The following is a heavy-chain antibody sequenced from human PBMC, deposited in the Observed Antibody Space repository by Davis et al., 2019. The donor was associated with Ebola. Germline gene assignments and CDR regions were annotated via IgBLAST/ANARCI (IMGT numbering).Heavy chain of an antibody. CDR2: INHSGST. J-gene: IGHJ6*02. CDR1: GGSFSGYY. V-gene: IGHV4-34*09. Sequence: LRLSCAVYGGSFSGYYWSWIRQPPGKGLEWIGEINHSGSTNYNPSLKSRVTISVDTSKNQFSLRLTSLTAADTAVYYCARDLISAAGITGIPAGMDAWGQGTTVTVSS. D-gene: IGHD1-14*01. CDR3: ARDLISAAGITGIPAGMDA.